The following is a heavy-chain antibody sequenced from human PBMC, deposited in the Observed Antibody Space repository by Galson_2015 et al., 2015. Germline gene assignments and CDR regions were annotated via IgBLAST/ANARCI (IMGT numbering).Heavy chain of an antibody. CDR2: IWSNGNNR. CDR1: GFTFSRYG. Sequence: SLRLSCAASGFTFSRYGMHWVRQAPGKGLEWVAVIWSNGNNRYYADSEKGRFTLSRDNSKDTLSLEMNSLRVEDTAIYYCVRETGPFNGFDIWGQGTVVTVSS. D-gene: IGHD3-9*01. J-gene: IGHJ3*02. V-gene: IGHV3-33*01. CDR3: VRETGPFNGFDI.